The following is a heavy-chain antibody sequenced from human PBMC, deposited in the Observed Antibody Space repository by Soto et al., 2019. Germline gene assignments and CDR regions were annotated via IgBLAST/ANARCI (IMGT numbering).Heavy chain of an antibody. J-gene: IGHJ4*01. V-gene: IGHV3-53*01. CDR3: TRGGPSSSRPDY. Sequence: GGSLRLSCAASGFTVSNIYMSWVRQAPGKGLEWVSVIYSGGSTYYADSVKGRFTMSRDNSKNTLYLQMNSLRADDTAVYYCTRGGPSSSRPDYWGQGTLVTVSS. D-gene: IGHD6-6*01. CDR1: GFTVSNIY. CDR2: IYSGGST.